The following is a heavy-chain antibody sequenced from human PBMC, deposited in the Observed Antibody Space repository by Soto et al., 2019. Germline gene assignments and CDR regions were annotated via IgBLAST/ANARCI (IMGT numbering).Heavy chain of an antibody. CDR1: GSSLQDYA. CDR3: GKDISTGGMDV. CDR2: IYYNSNRI. V-gene: IGHV3-9*01. D-gene: IGHD2-8*02. J-gene: IGHJ6*02. Sequence: EVQLVESGGGLVQPGGSLRLSCVGSGSSLQDYAMHWVRQAPGKGLEWVSGIYYNSNRIDYADSVKGRFTISRDNARNSLYLQMNSLRTEDTAFYYCGKDISTGGMDVWGRGIMVNVSS.